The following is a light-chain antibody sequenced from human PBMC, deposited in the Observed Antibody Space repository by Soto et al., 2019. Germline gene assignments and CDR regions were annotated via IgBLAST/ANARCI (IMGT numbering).Light chain of an antibody. J-gene: IGLJ2*01. V-gene: IGLV2-23*01. CDR1: SSDVGSYNL. CDR2: EDS. Sequence: QSALTQPASVSGSPGQSITISCTGTSSDVGSYNLVSWYQHNPAKAPKLMIYEDSKRPSGVSNRFSGSKSGNTASLTISGRQAEDEADYYCCSYAGSSTRVVFGGGTKLTVL. CDR3: CSYAGSSTRVV.